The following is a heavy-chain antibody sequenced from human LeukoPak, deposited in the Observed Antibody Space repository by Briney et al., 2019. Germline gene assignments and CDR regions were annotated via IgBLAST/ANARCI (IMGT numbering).Heavy chain of an antibody. D-gene: IGHD2-2*01. Sequence: SETLSLTCTVSGGYLSSGRYYRSWIRQPAGKGLEWIGRIYTSGSTNYNPSLKSRVTISVDTSKNQFSLKLSSVTAADTAVYYCARGYCSSTSCQSGDYWGQGTLVTVSS. CDR2: IYTSGST. J-gene: IGHJ4*02. CDR3: ARGYCSSTSCQSGDY. V-gene: IGHV4-61*02. CDR1: GGYLSSGRYY.